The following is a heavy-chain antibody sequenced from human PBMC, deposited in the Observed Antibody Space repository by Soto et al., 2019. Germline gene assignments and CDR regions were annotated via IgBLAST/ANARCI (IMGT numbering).Heavy chain of an antibody. Sequence: GGSLRLSCAASGFTVSSNYMSWVRQAPGKGLEWVSVIYSGGTTYYADSVKGRFTISRDNSKNTLYLQMNSLRAEDTAVYYCASFLTGATGPFHYWGQGTLVTVSS. D-gene: IGHD1-26*01. CDR2: IYSGGTT. CDR1: GFTVSSNY. V-gene: IGHV3-53*01. CDR3: ASFLTGATGPFHY. J-gene: IGHJ4*02.